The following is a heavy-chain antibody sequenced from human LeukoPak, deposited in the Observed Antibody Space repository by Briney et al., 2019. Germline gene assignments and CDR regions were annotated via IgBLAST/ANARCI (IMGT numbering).Heavy chain of an antibody. V-gene: IGHV1-46*01. J-gene: IGHJ3*02. CDR2: INPSGGST. D-gene: IGHD5-18*01. Sequence: ASVKVSCKASGYTFTSYYMHWVRQAPGQGLEWMGIINPSGGSTSYAQKFQGRVTMTRDTSTSTVYMELSSLRSEDTAVYYCARDVDTAMVLGAFDIWGQGTMVTVSS. CDR1: GYTFTSYY. CDR3: ARDVDTAMVLGAFDI.